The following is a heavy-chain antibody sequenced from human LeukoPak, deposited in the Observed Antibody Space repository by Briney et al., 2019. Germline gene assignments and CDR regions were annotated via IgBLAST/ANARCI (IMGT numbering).Heavy chain of an antibody. CDR1: GYTFTDYY. CDR3: AIEFATVVVSAVISAFDI. V-gene: IGHV1-2*02. Sequence: ASVKVSCKASGYTFTDYYMHWVRQAPGQGLEWMGWINPNSGGTNYAQKFQGRVTMTRYTSIRTAYMELSRLRSDDTAVYYCAIEFATVVVSAVISAFDIWGQGTMVTVSS. D-gene: IGHD2-2*02. J-gene: IGHJ3*02. CDR2: INPNSGGT.